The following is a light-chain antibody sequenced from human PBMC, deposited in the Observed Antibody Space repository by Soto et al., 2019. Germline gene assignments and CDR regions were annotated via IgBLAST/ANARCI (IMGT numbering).Light chain of an antibody. CDR1: TSNILRNY. J-gene: IGLJ1*01. CDR3: SSYTSSRAYV. Sequence: QSVLTQPPSASGNPGQRLTISCSGSTSNILRNYVYWYRQLPGTAPRLLISMNDQRPSGVPDRFSGSKSGTSASLAISGLRSEDEADYYCSSYTSSRAYVFGIGTKLTVL. CDR2: MND. V-gene: IGLV1-47*01.